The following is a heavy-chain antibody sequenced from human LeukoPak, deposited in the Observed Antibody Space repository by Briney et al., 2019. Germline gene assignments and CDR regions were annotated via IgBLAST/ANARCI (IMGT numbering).Heavy chain of an antibody. D-gene: IGHD5-18*01. CDR2: ISSSSSYI. CDR3: AREKQRRDYYYYMDV. Sequence: GRSLRLSCAASGFTFSRHGMNWVRQAPGKGLEWVSSISSSSSYIYYADSVKGRFTISRDNAKNSLYLQMNSLRAEDTAVYYCAREKQRRDYYYYMDVWGKGTTVTVSS. J-gene: IGHJ6*03. CDR1: GFTFSRHG. V-gene: IGHV3-21*01.